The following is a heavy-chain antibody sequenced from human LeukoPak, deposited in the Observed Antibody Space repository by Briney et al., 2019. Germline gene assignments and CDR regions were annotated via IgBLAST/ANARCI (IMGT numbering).Heavy chain of an antibody. CDR2: INTDGSVT. Sequence: PGGSLRLSCAASGFTFSTYWMHWVRRAPGKGLVWVSQINTDGSVTACADSVKGRFTISRDNAKNTLYLQMNSLRAEDTAVYYCARWTYASDGSGYWGQGTLVTVSS. D-gene: IGHD3-16*01. J-gene: IGHJ4*02. CDR1: GFTFSTYW. V-gene: IGHV3-74*01. CDR3: ARWTYASDGSGY.